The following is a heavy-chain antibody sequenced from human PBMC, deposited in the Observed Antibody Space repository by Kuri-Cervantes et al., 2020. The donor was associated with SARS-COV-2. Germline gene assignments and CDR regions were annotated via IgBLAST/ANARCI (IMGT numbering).Heavy chain of an antibody. Sequence: SETLSLTCTVSGGSISSSSYYWGWIRQPPGKGLEWIGSIYYSGNTYYNPSLKSRVTISVDTSKNQFSLKLSSVTAADTAVYYCARTLTRFLEWFLFDYWGQGTLVTVSS. D-gene: IGHD3-3*01. V-gene: IGHV4-39*07. CDR3: ARTLTRFLEWFLFDY. J-gene: IGHJ4*02. CDR1: GGSISSSSYY. CDR2: IYYSGNT.